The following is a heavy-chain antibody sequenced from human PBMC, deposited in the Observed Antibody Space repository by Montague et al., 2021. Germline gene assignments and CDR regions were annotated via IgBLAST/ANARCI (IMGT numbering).Heavy chain of an antibody. CDR1: GASFTSNIYY. J-gene: IGHJ5*02. CDR2: LYYSGNS. CDR3: ARVFSSWHVGWFDP. D-gene: IGHD6-13*01. V-gene: IGHV4-39*07. Sequence: SETLSLTCTVHGASFTSNIYYWGRPRPSPGKGLVWIGRLYYSGNSFHHPSLKSRITMAVDTSKNQFSLTLSSVTAADTAIYYCARVFSSWHVGWFDPWGQGTLVTVSS.